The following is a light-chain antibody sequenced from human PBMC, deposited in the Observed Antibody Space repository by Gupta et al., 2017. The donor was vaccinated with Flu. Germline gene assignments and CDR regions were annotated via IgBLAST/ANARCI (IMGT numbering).Light chain of an antibody. CDR3: SSYTSSSAYV. V-gene: IGLV2-14*01. Sequence: QSALTQPVSVSGSPGQSITISCTGTSSDVGGYNYVSWYEQHPGKAPKVLIYEVSNRTPGVATRFSGSQSGNTASLTISGLQAEDEADYYCSSYTSSSAYVFGTGTKVTVL. CDR2: EVS. CDR1: SSDVGGYNY. J-gene: IGLJ1*01.